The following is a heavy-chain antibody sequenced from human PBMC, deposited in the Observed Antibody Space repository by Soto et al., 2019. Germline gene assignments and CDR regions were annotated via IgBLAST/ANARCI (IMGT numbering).Heavy chain of an antibody. Sequence: SETLSLTCTVSGGSISSGDYYWSWIRQPPGKGLEWIGYIYYSGSTYYNPSLKSRVTISVDTSKNEFSLKLSSVTAADTAVYYCARDNRPYCGGDCYPESYYYYGMDVWGQGTTVTVSS. CDR3: ARDNRPYCGGDCYPESYYYYGMDV. D-gene: IGHD2-21*02. J-gene: IGHJ6*02. CDR2: IYYSGST. CDR1: GGSISSGDYY. V-gene: IGHV4-30-4*01.